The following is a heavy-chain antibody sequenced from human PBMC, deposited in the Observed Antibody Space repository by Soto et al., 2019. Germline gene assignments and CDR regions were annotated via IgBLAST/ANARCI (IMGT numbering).Heavy chain of an antibody. V-gene: IGHV4-30-4*01. J-gene: IGHJ6*02. CDR3: ARALIQLWPHYYYGREG. CDR2: IYYSGTT. D-gene: IGHD5-18*01. CDR1: GGSLSRGEYY. Sequence: TLSITCPVAGGSLSRGEYYWRWIRKTPGKGLEWIGYIYYSGTTYYNPSLKSRVTISVDTSKNQFSLRVSSVTAADTAVYYCARALIQLWPHYYYGREGWGQGTTVTGS.